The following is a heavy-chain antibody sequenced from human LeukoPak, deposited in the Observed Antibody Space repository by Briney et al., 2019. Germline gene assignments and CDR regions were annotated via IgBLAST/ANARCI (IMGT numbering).Heavy chain of an antibody. V-gene: IGHV4-61*01. CDR1: GGSVSSGSYY. CDR2: IYYSGST. D-gene: IGHD1-1*01. Sequence: PSETLSLTCTVSGGSVSSGSYYWSWIRQPPGKGLEWIGYIYYSGSTNYNPSPKSRVTISVDTSKNQFSLKLSSVTAADTAVYYCARVSPDWNFDYWGQGTLVTVSS. J-gene: IGHJ4*02. CDR3: ARVSPDWNFDY.